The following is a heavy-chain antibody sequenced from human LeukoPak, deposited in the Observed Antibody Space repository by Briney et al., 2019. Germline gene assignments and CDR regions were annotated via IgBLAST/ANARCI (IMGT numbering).Heavy chain of an antibody. CDR3: TRRVDDYGDYENWFDP. D-gene: IGHD4-17*01. Sequence: GGSLRLSCAASGFTFSGSAMHWVRQASGKGLEWVGRIRSKANSCATAYAASVKGRFTISRDDSKNTAYLQMNSLKTEDTAVYYCTRRVDDYGDYENWFDPWGQGTLVTVSS. CDR2: IRSKANSCAT. J-gene: IGHJ5*02. V-gene: IGHV3-73*01. CDR1: GFTFSGSA.